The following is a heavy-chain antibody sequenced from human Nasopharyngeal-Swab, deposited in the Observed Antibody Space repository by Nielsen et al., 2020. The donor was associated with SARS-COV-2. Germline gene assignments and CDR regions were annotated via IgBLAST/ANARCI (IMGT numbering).Heavy chain of an antibody. J-gene: IGHJ6*03. CDR2: IGTAGDT. CDR3: ARTLSASYMDV. CDR1: GFTFSRFD. V-gene: IGHV3-13*01. Sequence: GESLKISCAASGFTFSRFDMHWVCQVTGKGLEWVSAIGTAGDTYYPRSVKGRFTISREDARNFLYLQMNSLRAEDTAVYYCARTLSASYMDVWGKGTTVTVSS.